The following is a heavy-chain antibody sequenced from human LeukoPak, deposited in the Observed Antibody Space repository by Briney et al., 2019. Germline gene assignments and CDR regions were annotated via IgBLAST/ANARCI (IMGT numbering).Heavy chain of an antibody. V-gene: IGHV1-2*02. CDR1: GYTFTGYY. Sequence: ASVKVSCKASGYTFTGYYMHWVRQAPGQGLEWMGWINPNSGGTNYAQKFQGRVTMTRDTSISTAYMELSRLRSDDTAVYYCAREPGYCSSTSCYLIDYWGQGTLVTVSS. D-gene: IGHD2-2*03. CDR2: INPNSGGT. J-gene: IGHJ4*02. CDR3: AREPGYCSSTSCYLIDY.